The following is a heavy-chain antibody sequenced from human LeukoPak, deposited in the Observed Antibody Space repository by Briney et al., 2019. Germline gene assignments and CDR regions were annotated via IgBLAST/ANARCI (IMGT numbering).Heavy chain of an antibody. V-gene: IGHV3-9*03. CDR1: GFTFDDYA. CDR3: AKLTGSSYSGCFDY. CDR2: ISWNSGSI. Sequence: GGSLRLSCAAPGFTFDDYAMHWVRQAPGKGLEWVSRISWNSGSIGYAASVKGRFTISRDNAKNSLYLQMNSLRAEGMAWYYCAKLTGSSYSGCFDYWGQGTLVTVSS. D-gene: IGHD5-12*01. J-gene: IGHJ4*02.